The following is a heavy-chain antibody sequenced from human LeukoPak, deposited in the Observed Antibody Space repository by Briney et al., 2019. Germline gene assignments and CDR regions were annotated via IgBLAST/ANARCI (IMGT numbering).Heavy chain of an antibody. CDR3: ARTFSFWNFSHYFDY. CDR1: GGSICSYY. V-gene: IGHV4-59*08. J-gene: IGHJ4*02. Sequence: SETLSLTCTVSGGSICSYYWSWLRQPPGKGLEWLGYIYYSGSTNYNPSLKSRVTISVDTSKNQFSLKLSSVTAADTAVYYCARTFSFWNFSHYFDYWGQGTLVTVSS. D-gene: IGHD1-7*01. CDR2: IYYSGST.